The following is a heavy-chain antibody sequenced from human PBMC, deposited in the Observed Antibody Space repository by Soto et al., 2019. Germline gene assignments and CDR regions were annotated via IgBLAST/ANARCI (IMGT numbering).Heavy chain of an antibody. CDR1: EFTFGAPY. CDR3: ARGRLTYYYYGLDV. D-gene: IGHD3-10*01. CDR2: ISSSGSFT. Sequence: QVQLVGWGGGLFRPGGPLSLSCAASEFTFGAPYMGWIGQAPGKGLEWISYISSSGSFTNYADSVKGRFTISRDNGKKSLYLQMNNLTAEDTALYYCARGRLTYYYYGLDVWGQGTTVTVS. V-gene: IGHV3-11*06. J-gene: IGHJ6*02.